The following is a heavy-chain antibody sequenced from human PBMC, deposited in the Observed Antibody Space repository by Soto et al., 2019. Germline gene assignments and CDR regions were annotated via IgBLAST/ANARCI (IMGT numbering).Heavy chain of an antibody. V-gene: IGHV4-59*01. CDR3: ARGYYYDSSGLGRYFDY. J-gene: IGHJ4*02. CDR1: GGSISSYY. CDR2: IYYSGST. D-gene: IGHD3-22*01. Sequence: PSETLSLTCTVSGGSISSYYWSWIRQPPGKGLEWIGYIYYSGSTNYNPSLKSRDTISVDTSKNQFSLKLSSVTAADTAVYYCARGYYYDSSGLGRYFDYWGQGTLVTVSS.